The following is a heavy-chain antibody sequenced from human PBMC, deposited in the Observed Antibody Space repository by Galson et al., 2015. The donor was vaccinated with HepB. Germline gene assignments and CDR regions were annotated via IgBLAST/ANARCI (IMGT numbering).Heavy chain of an antibody. V-gene: IGHV1-46*04. CDR1: GYTFTSYY. CDR2: INPSGGST. D-gene: IGHD3-10*01. J-gene: IGHJ6*02. Sequence: SVKVSCKASGYTFTSYYMHWVRQAPGQGLEWMGIINPSGGSTSYAQKLQGRVTMTRDTSTSTVYMELSSLRSEDTAVYYCARDRSPFGGMDVWGQGTTVTVSS. CDR3: ARDRSPFGGMDV.